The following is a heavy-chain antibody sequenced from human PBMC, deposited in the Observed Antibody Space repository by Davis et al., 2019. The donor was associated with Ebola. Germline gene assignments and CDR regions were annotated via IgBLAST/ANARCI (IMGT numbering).Heavy chain of an antibody. CDR2: IIENGVDT. CDR3: AKEYSVKKREIIFDH. V-gene: IGHV3-23*01. Sequence: GESLKISCAASGFTFRNYAMSWVRQASGKGLEWVSGIIENGVDTFYADSVKGRFTISRDNSKSPLDLQMDRLKAEDQDVSYRAKEYSVKKREIIFDHWGQGIPVTVSS. J-gene: IGHJ5*02. D-gene: IGHD5/OR15-5a*01. CDR1: GFTFRNYA.